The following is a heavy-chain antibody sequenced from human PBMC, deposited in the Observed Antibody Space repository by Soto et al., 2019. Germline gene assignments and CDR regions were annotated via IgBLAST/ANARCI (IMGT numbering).Heavy chain of an antibody. J-gene: IGHJ4*02. CDR2: INSAGSAS. CDR1: GFTFSSYW. Sequence: EVQLVESGGGLVQPGGSLRLSCVGSGFTFSSYWMHWVRQVPGKGPVWVSRINSAGSASSYVDFVKGRFTVSRDNAKNTLYLEMNSLSAEDTAVYYCATGEYSYGWGYWGQGTLVTVSS. V-gene: IGHV3-74*01. D-gene: IGHD5-18*01. CDR3: ATGEYSYGWGY.